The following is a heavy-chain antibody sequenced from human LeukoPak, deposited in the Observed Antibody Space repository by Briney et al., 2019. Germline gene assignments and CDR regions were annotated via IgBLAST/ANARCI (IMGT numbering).Heavy chain of an antibody. CDR1: GGSFSGYY. J-gene: IGHJ6*02. CDR2: INHSGST. D-gene: IGHD3-22*01. CDR3: ARARTRYYYDSGGYYHKEYYGMDV. Sequence: SETLSLTCAVYGGSFSGYYWSWIRQPPGKGLEWIGEINHSGSTNYNPSLKSRVTISVDTSKNQFSLKLSSVTAADTAVYYCARARTRYYYDSGGYYHKEYYGMDVWGQGTTVTVSS. V-gene: IGHV4-34*01.